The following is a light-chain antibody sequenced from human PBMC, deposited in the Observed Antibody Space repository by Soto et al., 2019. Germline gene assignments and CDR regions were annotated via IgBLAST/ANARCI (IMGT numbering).Light chain of an antibody. CDR2: RDT. CDR3: QVWDSSLVV. Sequence: SYELTQPLSVSVALGQTAKITCGGNNIGSKNVHWYQQKPGQAPVVVIYRDTNRPSGIPERFSVSSSGNTATLTISRAQAGDEADYYYQVWDSSLVVFGGGTKVTVL. V-gene: IGLV3-9*01. CDR1: NIGSKN. J-gene: IGLJ2*01.